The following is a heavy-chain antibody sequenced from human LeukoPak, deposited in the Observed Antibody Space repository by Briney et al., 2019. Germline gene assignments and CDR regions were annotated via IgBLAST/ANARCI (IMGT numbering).Heavy chain of an antibody. D-gene: IGHD2-15*01. V-gene: IGHV4-34*01. Sequence: SETLSLTCAVYGGSFSGYYWSWIRQPPGKGLEWIGEINHSGSTNYNPSLTSRVTISVDTSKNQFSLKLSSVTAADTAVYYCARAVAGYWGQGTLVTVSS. CDR3: ARAVAGY. CDR1: GGSFSGYY. CDR2: INHSGST. J-gene: IGHJ4*02.